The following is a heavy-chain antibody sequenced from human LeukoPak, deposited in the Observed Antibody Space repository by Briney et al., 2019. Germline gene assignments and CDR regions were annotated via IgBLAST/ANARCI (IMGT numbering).Heavy chain of an antibody. D-gene: IGHD4-17*01. CDR3: ARDGRGDGDNGPYDAFDI. V-gene: IGHV1-69*05. CDR2: IIPIFGTA. Sequence: GASVKVSCKASGGTFSSYAISWVRQAPGQGLEWMGGIIPIFGTANYAQKFQGRVTITTDESTSTAYMELSSLRSEDTAVYYCARDGRGDGDNGPYDAFDIWGQGTMVTVSS. CDR1: GGTFSSYA. J-gene: IGHJ3*02.